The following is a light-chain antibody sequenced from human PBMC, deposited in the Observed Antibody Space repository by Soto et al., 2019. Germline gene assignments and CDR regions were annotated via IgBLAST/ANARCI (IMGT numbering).Light chain of an antibody. CDR1: SSDVGGYNY. Sequence: QSVLTQPASVSGSPGQSITISCTGTSSDVGGYNYVSWYQQHPGKAPKLMIYDVSNRPSGVSNRFSASKSGNTASLTISGLQAEAEADYSCTSYTSGSNRFFGTGTKLTAL. J-gene: IGLJ1*01. CDR2: DVS. CDR3: TSYTSGSNRF. V-gene: IGLV2-14*01.